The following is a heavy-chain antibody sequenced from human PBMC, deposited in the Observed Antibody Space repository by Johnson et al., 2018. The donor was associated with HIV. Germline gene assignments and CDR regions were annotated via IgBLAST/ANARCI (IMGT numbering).Heavy chain of an antibody. Sequence: VQLVESGGGLVQPGGSLRLSCAASGFTFSSYAMSWVRQAPGKGLGWVSYISSNGSTIHYADSVKGRFTFSRDNAKNAVHLQMNSLRAEDTAVYYCARDQDTPYLKDDALDIWGQGTMVTVSS. V-gene: IGHV3-48*04. CDR3: ARDQDTPYLKDDALDI. CDR2: ISSNGSTI. J-gene: IGHJ3*02. CDR1: GFTFSSYA. D-gene: IGHD5-18*01.